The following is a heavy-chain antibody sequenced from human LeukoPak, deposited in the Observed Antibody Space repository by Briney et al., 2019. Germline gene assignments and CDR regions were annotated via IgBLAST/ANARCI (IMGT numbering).Heavy chain of an antibody. J-gene: IGHJ3*02. CDR2: IYYSGST. Sequence: SETLSLTCTVSGGSLSSYYWSWLRQPPGKGLEWIGYIYYSGSTNYNPSPKSRVTISVDTSKNQFSLKLSSVTAADTAVYYCARELYDYGDPERDSDAFDIWGQGTMVTVSS. D-gene: IGHD4-17*01. V-gene: IGHV4-59*01. CDR3: ARELYDYGDPERDSDAFDI. CDR1: GGSLSSYY.